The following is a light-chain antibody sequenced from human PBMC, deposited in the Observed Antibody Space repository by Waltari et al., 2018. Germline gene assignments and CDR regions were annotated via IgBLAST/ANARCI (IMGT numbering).Light chain of an antibody. CDR3: QQYNNWPPIT. V-gene: IGKV3-15*01. CDR1: QSRSSN. CDR2: GAT. J-gene: IGKJ5*01. Sequence: EIVMTQSPATLSVSPGETATLSCRASQSRSSNSAWYQQKPGQAPRLLLYGATTRATGIPARFSGSGSVTEFTLTISSLQSEDFAVYFCQQYNNWPPITFGQGTRLEIK.